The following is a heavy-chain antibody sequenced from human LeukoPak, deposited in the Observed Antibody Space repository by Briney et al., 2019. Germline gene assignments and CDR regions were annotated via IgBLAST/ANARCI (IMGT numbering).Heavy chain of an antibody. Sequence: GGSLRLSCAASGFTFSNYGMHWVRQAPGMGLEWVAVVSHDGINKYYADPVKGRFTISRDNSKNTLYLQMNSLRPEDTAVYYCAKDMVAYCGGDCYPVTIDYWGQGTLVTVSS. CDR1: GFTFSNYG. CDR2: VSHDGINK. D-gene: IGHD2-21*02. J-gene: IGHJ4*02. CDR3: AKDMVAYCGGDCYPVTIDY. V-gene: IGHV3-30*18.